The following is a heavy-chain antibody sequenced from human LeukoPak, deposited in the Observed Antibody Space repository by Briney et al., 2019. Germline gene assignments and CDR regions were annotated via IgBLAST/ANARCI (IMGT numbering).Heavy chain of an antibody. V-gene: IGHV4-59*12. CDR2: ISYSGST. D-gene: IGHD6-13*01. CDR1: GGSISSYY. Sequence: SETLSLTCTVSGGSISSYYWSWIRQPPGKGLEWIGYISYSGSTNYNPSLKSRLTISLDTSKRQFSLNLNSVTVADTALYYCARDYGGGWYQIDYWGQGTLVTVSS. J-gene: IGHJ4*02. CDR3: ARDYGGGWYQIDY.